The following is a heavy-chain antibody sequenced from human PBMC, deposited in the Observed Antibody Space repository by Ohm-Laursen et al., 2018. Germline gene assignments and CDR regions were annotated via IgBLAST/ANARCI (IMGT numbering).Heavy chain of an antibody. D-gene: IGHD6-19*01. V-gene: IGHV4-34*01. CDR2: INQSGST. CDR3: ARGSGFFKLDV. J-gene: IGHJ3*01. Sequence: GTLSLTCAVNGESSSGYFWNWIRQPPGKGLEWIGEINQSGSTKYNPSLKRRVTLSADSSNSQFSLRLTSVTAADTATYYCARGSGFFKLDVWGQGTMVTVFS. CDR1: GESSSGYF.